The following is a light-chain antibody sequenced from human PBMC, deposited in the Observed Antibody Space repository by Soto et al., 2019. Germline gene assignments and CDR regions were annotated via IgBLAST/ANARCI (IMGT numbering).Light chain of an antibody. CDR1: QGISSA. V-gene: IGKV1-13*02. CDR3: QQFHSYALT. CDR2: DAS. Sequence: AIQLTQSPSSLPASVGDRVIISCRASQGISSALAWYQQKPGRAPRLLIYDASSLQSGVPSRFSGSGSGTDFTLPISSLQPEDFATYYCQQFHSYALTFGGGTKVEIK. J-gene: IGKJ4*01.